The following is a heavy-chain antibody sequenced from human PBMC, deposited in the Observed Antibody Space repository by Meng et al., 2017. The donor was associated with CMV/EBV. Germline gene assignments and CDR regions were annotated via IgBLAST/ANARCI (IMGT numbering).Heavy chain of an antibody. CDR3: ARVSTWVSHHAFDI. V-gene: IGHV1-69*05. D-gene: IGHD2-2*01. CDR1: GGTFSSHA. CDR2: IIPIFGTA. Sequence: SVKVSCKASGGTFSSHAISWVRQAPGQGLEWMGGIIPIFGTANYAQKFQGRVTITTDESTSTAYMELSSLRSEDTAVYYCARVSTWVSHHAFDIWGQGTMVTVSS. J-gene: IGHJ3*02.